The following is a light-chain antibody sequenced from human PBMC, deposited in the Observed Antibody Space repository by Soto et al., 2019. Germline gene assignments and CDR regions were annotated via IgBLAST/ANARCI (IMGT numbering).Light chain of an antibody. CDR1: QAIRND. Sequence: AIQMTQSPSSLSASVGDRVTITCRASQAIRNDLGWYQQKPGKAPKLLIYAASSLQSGVPSRFRGSGSGTDFTLTISSLQHEDFATYYCLQDYNYPLTFGGGTKVDIK. CDR2: AAS. CDR3: LQDYNYPLT. V-gene: IGKV1-6*01. J-gene: IGKJ4*01.